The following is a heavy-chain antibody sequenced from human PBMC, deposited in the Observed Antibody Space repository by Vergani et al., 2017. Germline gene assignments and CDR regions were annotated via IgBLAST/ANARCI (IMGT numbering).Heavy chain of an antibody. CDR2: IYYSGST. V-gene: IGHV4-39*01. Sequence: QLQLQESGPGLVKPSETLSLTCTVSGGSISSSCYYWGWIRQPPGKGLEWIGSIYYSGSTYYNPSLKSRVTISVDTSKNQFSLKLTSVTAADTAVYYCARLAGGVIIGNFDYWGQGTLVTVSS. J-gene: IGHJ4*02. D-gene: IGHD3-10*01. CDR3: ARLAGGVIIGNFDY. CDR1: GGSISSSCYY.